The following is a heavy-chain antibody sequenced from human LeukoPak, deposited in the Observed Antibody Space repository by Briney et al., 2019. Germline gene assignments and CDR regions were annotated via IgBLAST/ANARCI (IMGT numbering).Heavy chain of an antibody. V-gene: IGHV3-23*01. D-gene: IGHD6-13*01. CDR1: GFTFSSYG. CDR3: ATWRDKAAVS. Sequence: GGSLRLSCAASGFTFSSYGMHWVRQAPGKGLEWVSAISSNGGGTYYADSVKGRFTISRDNSKNTLYLQMNSLRAEDTAIYYCATWRDKAAVSWGQGTLVTVSS. J-gene: IGHJ5*02. CDR2: ISSNGGGT.